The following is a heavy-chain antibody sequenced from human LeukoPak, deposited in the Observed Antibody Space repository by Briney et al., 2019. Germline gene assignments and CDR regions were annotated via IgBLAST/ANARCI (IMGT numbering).Heavy chain of an antibody. D-gene: IGHD5-18*01. CDR1: GGSISSSSYY. J-gene: IGHJ5*02. CDR3: ARAAFKDVDTAMAPPAAWFDP. V-gene: IGHV4-39*07. Sequence: SETLSLTCTVSGGSISSSSYYWGWIRQPPGKGLEWIGSIYYSGSTYYNPSLKSRVTISVDTSKNQFSLKLSSVTAADTAVYYCARAAFKDVDTAMAPPAAWFDPWGQGALVTVSS. CDR2: IYYSGST.